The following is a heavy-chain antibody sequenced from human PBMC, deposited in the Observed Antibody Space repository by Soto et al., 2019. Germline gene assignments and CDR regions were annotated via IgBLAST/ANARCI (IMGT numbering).Heavy chain of an antibody. D-gene: IGHD3-22*01. CDR1: GFTVSSNY. Sequence: GGSLRLSCAASGFTVSSNYMSWVRQAPGKGLEWVSVIYSGGSTNYADSVKGRFTISRDNSKNTLYLQMNSLRAEDTAVYYCARDPYDSSGYYFSWGKGTLVTVSS. CDR3: ARDPYDSSGYYFS. J-gene: IGHJ5*02. V-gene: IGHV3-53*01. CDR2: IYSGGST.